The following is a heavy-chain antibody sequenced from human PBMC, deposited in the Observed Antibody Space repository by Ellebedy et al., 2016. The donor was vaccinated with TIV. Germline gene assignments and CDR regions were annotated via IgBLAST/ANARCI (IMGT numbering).Heavy chain of an antibody. V-gene: IGHV4-4*07. CDR2: IYTSGST. J-gene: IGHJ4*02. D-gene: IGHD3-10*01. CDR1: GGSISSYY. CDR3: ARGQLLWFGELLGY. Sequence: SETLSLXXTVSGGSISSYYWSWIRQPAGKGLEWIGRIYTSGSTNYNPSLKSRVTMSVGTSKNQFSLKLSSVTAADTAVYYCARGQLLWFGELLGYWGQGTLVTVSS.